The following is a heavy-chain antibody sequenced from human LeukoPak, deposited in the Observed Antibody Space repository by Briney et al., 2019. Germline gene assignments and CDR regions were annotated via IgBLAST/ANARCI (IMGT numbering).Heavy chain of an antibody. Sequence: GGSLRLSCAASGFTFSSYAMHWVRQAPGKGLEWVAVISYDGSNKYYADSVKGRFTISRDNSKNTLYLQMNSLRAEDTAVYYCAREGDNVVTNSYGMDVWGQGTTVTVSS. CDR2: ISYDGSNK. J-gene: IGHJ6*02. D-gene: IGHD2-21*01. V-gene: IGHV3-30-3*01. CDR3: AREGDNVVTNSYGMDV. CDR1: GFTFSSYA.